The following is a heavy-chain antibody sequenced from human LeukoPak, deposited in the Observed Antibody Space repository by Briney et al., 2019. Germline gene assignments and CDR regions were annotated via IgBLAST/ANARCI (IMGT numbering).Heavy chain of an antibody. D-gene: IGHD1-26*01. CDR1: GYSLTKLS. CDR3: ARDDGFGAIVGATGVAFDI. CDR2: ISAYNGNT. Sequence: GASVKVSCKLSGYSLTKLSMRWVRQAPGQGLEWMGWISAYNGNTNYAQKLQGWVTMTRDTSISTAYMELSRLRSDDTAVYYCARDDGFGAIVGATGVAFDIWGQGTMVTVSS. V-gene: IGHV1-2*04. J-gene: IGHJ3*02.